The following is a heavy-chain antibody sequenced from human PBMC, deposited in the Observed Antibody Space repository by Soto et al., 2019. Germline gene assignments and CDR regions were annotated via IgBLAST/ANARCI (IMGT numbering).Heavy chain of an antibody. CDR1: GGSFSGYY. CDR2: INHSGST. CDR3: ARQRAPYCSSTSCYPVAPYYYYYMDV. V-gene: IGHV4-34*01. Sequence: QVQLQQWGAGLLKPSETLSLTCAVYGGSFSGYYWSWIRQPPGKGLEWIGEINHSGSTNYNPSLKRRVTISVDTSKNQFSLKLSSVTAADTAVYYCARQRAPYCSSTSCYPVAPYYYYYMDVWGKGTTVTVSS. D-gene: IGHD2-2*01. J-gene: IGHJ6*03.